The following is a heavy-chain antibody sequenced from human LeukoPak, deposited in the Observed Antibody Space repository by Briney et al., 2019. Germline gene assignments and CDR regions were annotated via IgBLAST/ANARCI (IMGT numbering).Heavy chain of an antibody. V-gene: IGHV3-48*04. CDR1: GFTFSSYG. CDR3: ARSGLDFDY. Sequence: GXLRLSCAASGFTFSSYGMHWVRQAPGKGLEWVSYISSSASTIYYADSVKGRFTISRDNAKNLLYLQMNSLRAEDTAVYYCARSGLDFDYWGQGTLVTVSS. D-gene: IGHD3-10*01. J-gene: IGHJ4*02. CDR2: ISSSASTI.